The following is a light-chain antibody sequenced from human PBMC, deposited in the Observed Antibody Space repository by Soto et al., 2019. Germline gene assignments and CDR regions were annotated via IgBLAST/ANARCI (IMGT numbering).Light chain of an antibody. CDR1: QSVASF. V-gene: IGKV3-11*01. CDR2: DVS. J-gene: IGKJ4*01. Sequence: EIVLTQSPATLSLPPGARATLSCRASQSVASFLDWYQQKPGQSPRLLIYDVSYRATGIPARFSGSAAGTDFPLAISKLEPEDFAVYYCQQRSNWSLPFGGGTKVEIK. CDR3: QQRSNWSLP.